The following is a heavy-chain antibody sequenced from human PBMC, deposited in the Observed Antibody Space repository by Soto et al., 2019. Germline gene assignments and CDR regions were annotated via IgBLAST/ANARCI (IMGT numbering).Heavy chain of an antibody. V-gene: IGHV4-31*03. Sequence: SETLSLTCTVSGGSISSGGYYWSWIRQHPGKGLEWIGYIYYSGSTYYNPSLKSRVTISVDTSKNQFSLKLSSVTAADTAVYYFAILYDILTGYYRWGQGTLVTVSS. CDR1: GGSISSGGYY. J-gene: IGHJ5*02. D-gene: IGHD3-9*01. CDR2: IYYSGST. CDR3: AILYDILTGYYR.